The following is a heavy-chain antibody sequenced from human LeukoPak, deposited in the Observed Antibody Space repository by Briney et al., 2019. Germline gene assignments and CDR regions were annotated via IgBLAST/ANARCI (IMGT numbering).Heavy chain of an antibody. CDR2: INHSGST. J-gene: IGHJ5*02. CDR1: GGSFSGYY. D-gene: IGHD2-2*01. V-gene: IGHV4-34*01. CDR3: ARRRIVVVPFDP. Sequence: PSETLSLTCAVYGGSFSGYYWSWIRQPPGKGLEWIGEINHSGSTNYNQSLKSRVTISVDTSKNQFSLKLSSVTAADTAVYYCARRRIVVVPFDPWGQGTLVTVSS.